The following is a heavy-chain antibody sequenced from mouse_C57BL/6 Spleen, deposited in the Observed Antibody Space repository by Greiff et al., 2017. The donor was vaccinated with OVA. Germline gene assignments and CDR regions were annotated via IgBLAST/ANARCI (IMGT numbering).Heavy chain of an antibody. CDR1: GYTFTSYW. D-gene: IGHD2-3*01. CDR3: ARSRGHDPFAY. J-gene: IGHJ3*01. Sequence: QVQLQQPGAELVRPGSSVKLSCKASGYTFTSYWMDWVKQRPGQGLEWIGNIYPSDSETHYNQKFKDKATLTVDKSSSTAYMQLSSLTSEDSAVYYCARSRGHDPFAYWGQGTLVTVSA. V-gene: IGHV1-61*01. CDR2: IYPSDSET.